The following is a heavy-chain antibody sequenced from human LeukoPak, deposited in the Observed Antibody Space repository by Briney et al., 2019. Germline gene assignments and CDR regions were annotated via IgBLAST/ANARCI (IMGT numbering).Heavy chain of an antibody. Sequence: SETLSLTCTVSGGSISSSRYYWGWIRQPPGKGLDWIGSFYYSGSTYYNPSLKSRVTISVDTSKNQFSLKLSSVTAADTAVYYCASIQLWPYYFDHWGQGTLVTVSS. CDR3: ASIQLWPYYFDH. V-gene: IGHV4-39*01. CDR2: FYYSGST. J-gene: IGHJ4*02. CDR1: GGSISSSRYY. D-gene: IGHD5-18*01.